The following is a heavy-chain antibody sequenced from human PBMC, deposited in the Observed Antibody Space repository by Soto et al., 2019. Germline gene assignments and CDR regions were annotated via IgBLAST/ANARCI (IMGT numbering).Heavy chain of an antibody. V-gene: IGHV1-18*01. Sequence: QVQLVQSGAEVKKPGASVKVSCKASGYTFTSYGISWVRQAPGQGLEWMGWISAYNGNTNYAQKLQGRVTMTTDTSTSTAYMELRSLRSDDTAVYYCAREQLGYCSSTSCYSRYYYYYMDVWGKGTTVTVSS. J-gene: IGHJ6*03. CDR3: AREQLGYCSSTSCYSRYYYYYMDV. CDR1: GYTFTSYG. CDR2: ISAYNGNT. D-gene: IGHD2-2*01.